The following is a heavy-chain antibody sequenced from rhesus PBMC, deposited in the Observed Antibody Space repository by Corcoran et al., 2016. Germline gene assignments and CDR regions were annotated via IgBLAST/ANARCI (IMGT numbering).Heavy chain of an antibody. J-gene: IGHJ4*01. CDR2: IFGTIGST. D-gene: IGHD6-31*01. Sequence: QLQLQESGPGLVKPSETPSLTCAVSGGSISSGYGWSWIRQPPGKGLEWIGHIFGTIGSTNSHPPLTSRVTSSKDTSKNQFSLKLSAVTAADTAVYYCARDQGIAAAGDFDYWGQGVLVTVSS. CDR3: ARDQGIAAAGDFDY. CDR1: GGSISSGYG. V-gene: IGHV4-127*01.